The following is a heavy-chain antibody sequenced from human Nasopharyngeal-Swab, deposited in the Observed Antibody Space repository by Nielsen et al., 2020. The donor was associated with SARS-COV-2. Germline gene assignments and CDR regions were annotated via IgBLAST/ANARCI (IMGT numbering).Heavy chain of an antibody. CDR1: GFTFSSYD. CDR3: ATNSSSWGGFDY. D-gene: IGHD6-13*01. J-gene: IGHJ4*02. V-gene: IGHV3-23*01. Sequence: GESLKISCAASGFTFSSYDMSWVRQAPGKGLEWVSAISGSGDNTYYADSVKGRFTISRDNSKNTLYLQMNSLRVEDTAVYYCATNSSSWGGFDYWGQGTLVTVSS. CDR2: ISGSGDNT.